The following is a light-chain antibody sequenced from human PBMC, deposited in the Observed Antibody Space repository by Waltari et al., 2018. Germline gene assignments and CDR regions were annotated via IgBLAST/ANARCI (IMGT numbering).Light chain of an antibody. J-gene: IGLJ1*01. CDR3: SSYAGSNNLVV. V-gene: IGLV2-8*01. CDR1: SSDVVGFHS. CDR2: EVN. Sequence: HSALTQPPSASESPGQSVPISCTGTSSDVVGFHSVSWYQHNPGKAPKLMIYEVNKRPSGVPDRFSGSKSGDTAPLTVSGLQAEDEADYYCSSYAGSNNLVVFGTGTKVTVL.